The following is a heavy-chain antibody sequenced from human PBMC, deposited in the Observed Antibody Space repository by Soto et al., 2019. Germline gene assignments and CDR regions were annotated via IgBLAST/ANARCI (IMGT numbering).Heavy chain of an antibody. Sequence: EVHLLESGGGLVQPGGSLRLSCAASGFTFSSYAMSWVRQAPGKGLEWVSTISSSDGGTYSADAVKGRLTISRDNSKKTLYLQINTLTGEDTAIYYCAKGVGSVVVVVLATTFNYWGQGTLVVVSP. V-gene: IGHV3-23*01. CDR1: GFTFSSYA. J-gene: IGHJ4*02. CDR3: AKGVGSVVVVVLATTFNY. D-gene: IGHD2-15*01. CDR2: ISSSDGGT.